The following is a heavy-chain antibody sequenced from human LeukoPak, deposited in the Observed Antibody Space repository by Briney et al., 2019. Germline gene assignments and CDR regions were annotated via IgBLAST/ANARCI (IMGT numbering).Heavy chain of an antibody. CDR3: ARRGAGATTGLDY. V-gene: IGHV4-4*02. J-gene: IGHJ4*02. CDR2: IYHSGST. CDR1: GGSISSNNW. Sequence: SETLSLTCAVSGGSISSNNWWSWVRQPPGKGLEWIGEIYHSGSTNYNPSLKSRVTVSVDKSKNQFSLKLSSVTAADTAVYYCARRGAGATTGLDYWGQGTLVTVSS. D-gene: IGHD1-26*01.